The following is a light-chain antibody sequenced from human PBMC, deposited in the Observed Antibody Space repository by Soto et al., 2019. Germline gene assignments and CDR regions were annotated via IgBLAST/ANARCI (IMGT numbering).Light chain of an antibody. CDR1: SIDVGSYNL. Sequence: QSALTQPASVSGSPGQSITISCTGTSIDVGSYNLVSWYQQHPGKAPKLMIYEVSKRPSGVSNRFSGSKSGNTASLTISGLQAEDEADYYCCSYAGSREVFGTGTKVTVL. V-gene: IGLV2-23*02. CDR3: CSYAGSREV. CDR2: EVS. J-gene: IGLJ1*01.